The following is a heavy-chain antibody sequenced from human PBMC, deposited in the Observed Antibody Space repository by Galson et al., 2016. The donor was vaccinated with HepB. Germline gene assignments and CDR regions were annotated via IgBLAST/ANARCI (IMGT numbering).Heavy chain of an antibody. Sequence: ETLSLTCSVSGGSVSSATYYWSWIRQPPGKGLEWIGYIYYSGSTNYNPSLKSRVTISVDTSKNQFSLKLSSVYAADTAVYFCARGGRFYFYGMDVWGQGTTVTVSS. CDR1: GGSVSSATYY. CDR2: IYYSGST. CDR3: ARGGRFYFYGMDV. V-gene: IGHV4-61*01. D-gene: IGHD3-16*01. J-gene: IGHJ6*02.